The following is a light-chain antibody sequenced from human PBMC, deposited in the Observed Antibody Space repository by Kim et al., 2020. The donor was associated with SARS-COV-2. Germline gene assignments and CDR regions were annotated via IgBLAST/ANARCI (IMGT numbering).Light chain of an antibody. V-gene: IGLV3-9*01. J-gene: IGLJ2*01. CDR2: RDS. Sequence: SVTLGQTARITCGGNNIGSKNVHWYQQKAGQAPVLVIYRDSNRPSGIPERFSGSSSGNTATLTVSRAQAGDEADYYCQVWDSGTVVFGGGTQLTVL. CDR3: QVWDSGTVV. CDR1: NIGSKN.